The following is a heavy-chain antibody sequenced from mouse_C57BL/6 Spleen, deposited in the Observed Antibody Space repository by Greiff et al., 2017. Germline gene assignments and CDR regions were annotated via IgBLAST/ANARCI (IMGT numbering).Heavy chain of an antibody. CDR1: GYTFTGYW. Sequence: QVQLQESGAELMKPGASVKLSCKASGYTFTGYWIEWVKQRPGQGLEWIGEFYPGSGSNNYNEKLKGKATFTADNSSNTACMHLSSLTTEDSAIYYCARTVISSVAGYFDDWGTGTTVTGSS. V-gene: IGHV1-9*01. CDR3: ARTVISSVAGYFDD. D-gene: IGHD1-1*01. J-gene: IGHJ1*03. CDR2: FYPGSGSN.